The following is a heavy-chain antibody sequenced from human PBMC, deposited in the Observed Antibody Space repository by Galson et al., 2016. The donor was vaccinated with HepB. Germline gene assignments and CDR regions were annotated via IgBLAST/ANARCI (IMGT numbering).Heavy chain of an antibody. D-gene: IGHD2-2*01. J-gene: IGHJ5*02. CDR2: IFPGDSDT. CDR1: GYNFTNYW. V-gene: IGHV5-51*01. Sequence: QSGAEVKKPGESLKISCKDSGYNFTNYWIGWVRQMPGKGLEWMGIIFPGDSDTRYSPSFQGQVTISAAKSISTASLQWSSLKASDTAIYYCARYSGGGSGTSCYRWFDPWGQGTLVTVSS. CDR3: ARYSGGGSGTSCYRWFDP.